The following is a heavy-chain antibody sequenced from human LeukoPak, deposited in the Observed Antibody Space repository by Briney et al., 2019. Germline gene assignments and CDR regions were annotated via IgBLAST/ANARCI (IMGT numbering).Heavy chain of an antibody. CDR1: GGSFSGYY. CDR3: ARGQLLYYYYYMDV. V-gene: IGHV4-4*08. CDR2: IYTSGST. J-gene: IGHJ6*03. Sequence: PSETLSLTCAVYGGSFSGYYWSWIRQPPGKGLEWIGRIYTSGSTNYNPSLKSRVTISVDTSKNQFSLKLSSVTAADTAVYYCARGQLLYYYYYMDVWGKGTTVTISS. D-gene: IGHD1-26*01.